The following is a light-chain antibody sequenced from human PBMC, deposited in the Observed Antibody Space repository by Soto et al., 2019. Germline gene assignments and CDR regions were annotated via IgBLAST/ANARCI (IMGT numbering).Light chain of an antibody. V-gene: IGKV1-17*01. CDR3: LQHKSYPLT. CDR2: AAS. Sequence: IQMTRSPSSLSASVGDRVTITCRARQGFRNALAWYQQTPGKAPKGLMYAASSLQCGVPTRFSGSGSGTEINLTISSLHAEDFANFYCLQHKSYPLTFGQGTKVEIK. CDR1: QGFRNA. J-gene: IGKJ1*01.